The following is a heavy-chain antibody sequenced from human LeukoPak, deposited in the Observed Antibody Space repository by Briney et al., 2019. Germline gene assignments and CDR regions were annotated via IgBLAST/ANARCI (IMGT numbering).Heavy chain of an antibody. CDR1: GGSFSGYY. V-gene: IGHV4-34*01. D-gene: IGHD3-22*01. J-gene: IGHJ6*03. CDR3: ARDRFDDSGGYYYHYYYYMDV. Sequence: SPSETLSLTCAVYGGSFSGYYWSWIRQPPGKGLEWIGEINHSGSTNYNPSLKSRVTISVDTSKNQFSLKLSSVTAADTAVYYCARDRFDDSGGYYYHYYYYMDVWGKGTTVTVSS. CDR2: INHSGST.